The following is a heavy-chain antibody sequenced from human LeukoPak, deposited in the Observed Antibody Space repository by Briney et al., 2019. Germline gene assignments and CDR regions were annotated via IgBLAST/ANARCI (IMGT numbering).Heavy chain of an antibody. CDR3: ARGGYHYFDY. D-gene: IGHD1-26*01. CDR2: ITPFNGNT. Sequence: GASVKVSCKVSGYTLTELSMHWVRQAPGKGLEWMGWITPFNGNTNYAQKFQDRVTITRDRSMSTAYMELSSLRSEDTAMYYCARGGYHYFDYWGQGTLVTVSS. V-gene: IGHV1-45*02. J-gene: IGHJ4*02. CDR1: GYTLTELS.